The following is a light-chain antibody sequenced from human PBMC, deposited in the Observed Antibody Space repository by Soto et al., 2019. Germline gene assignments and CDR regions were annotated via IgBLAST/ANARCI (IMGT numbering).Light chain of an antibody. CDR3: AAYAGCDTWA. Sequence: QSVLTQPRSVSGSPGQSLTLSCTRTSRRVAIYSYVSWCQQPPRKAPQLLGHDVSKRPSGVPGRSCDGKSADTAALTISGVLAEGEAEYVSAAYAGCDTWAFGGESKVT. J-gene: IGLJ1*01. CDR1: SRRVAIYSY. V-gene: IGLV2-11*01. CDR2: DVS.